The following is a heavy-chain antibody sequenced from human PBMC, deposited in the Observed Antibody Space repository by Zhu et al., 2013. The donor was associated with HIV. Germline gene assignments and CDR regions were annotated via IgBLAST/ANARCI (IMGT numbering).Heavy chain of an antibody. D-gene: IGHD1-26*01. Sequence: QVQLVQSGAEVKKPGASVKVSCKASGYTFTSYGISWVRQAPGQGLEWMGWISAYNGNTNYAQNLQGRVTVTTDTSTSTAYMELRSLRSDDTAVYYCARAGYSGSSLYYYYYYMDVWGKGTTVTVSS. J-gene: IGHJ6*03. CDR2: ISAYNGNT. CDR1: GYTFTSYG. CDR3: ARAGYSGSSLYYYYYYMDV. V-gene: IGHV1-18*01.